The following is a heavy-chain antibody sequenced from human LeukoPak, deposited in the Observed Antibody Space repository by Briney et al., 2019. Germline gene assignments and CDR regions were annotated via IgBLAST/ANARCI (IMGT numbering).Heavy chain of an antibody. Sequence: SETLSLTCTVSGGSISTSSYSWGWIRQPPGKGLEWIGTIYYTGSTNYNPSLKSRVTISVDTSKNQFSLKLNSVTAADTAVYYCARVPVNIWENWFDPWGQGTLVTVSS. CDR1: GGSISTSSYS. V-gene: IGHV4-39*07. CDR3: ARVPVNIWENWFDP. CDR2: IYYTGST. D-gene: IGHD1-26*01. J-gene: IGHJ5*02.